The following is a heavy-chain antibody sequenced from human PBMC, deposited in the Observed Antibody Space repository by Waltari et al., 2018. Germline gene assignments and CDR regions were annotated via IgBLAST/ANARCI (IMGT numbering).Heavy chain of an antibody. D-gene: IGHD6-19*01. CDR2: INAGNGNT. V-gene: IGHV1-3*01. CDR1: GYTFTRYA. CDR3: ARDPGGWYSGLDY. J-gene: IGHJ4*02. Sequence: QVQLVQSGAEVKKPGASVKVSCKASGYTFTRYAMHWVRQAPGQRLEWLGWINAGNGNTKYSQKFQGRVTITRDTSASTAYMELSSLRSEDTAVYYCARDPGGWYSGLDYWGQGTLVTVSS.